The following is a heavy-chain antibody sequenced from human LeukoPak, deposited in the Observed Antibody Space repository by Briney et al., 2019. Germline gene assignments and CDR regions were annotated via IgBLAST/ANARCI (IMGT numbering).Heavy chain of an antibody. D-gene: IGHD1/OR15-1a*01. CDR2: IIPIFGTA. CDR3: VRAGVLSGTPWDRY. J-gene: IGHJ4*02. CDR1: GGTFSSYA. V-gene: IGHV1-69*05. Sequence: SVKVSCKASGGTFSSYAISWVRQAPGQGLEWMGRIIPIFGTANYAQKFQGRVTSTTDESTSPAYMELSSVKLEDTGVYYCVRAGVLSGTPWDRYWGQGTLVTVS.